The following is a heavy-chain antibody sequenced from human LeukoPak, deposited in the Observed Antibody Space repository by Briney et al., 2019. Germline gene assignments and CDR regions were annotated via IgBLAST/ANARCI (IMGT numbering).Heavy chain of an antibody. J-gene: IGHJ4*02. CDR3: ARGTNCSGGSCYNDY. CDR2: IYYSGST. D-gene: IGHD2-15*01. Sequence: PSETLSLTCTVSGGSISSYYWSWIRQPLGKGLEWIGYIYYSGSTNYNPSLKSRVTISVDTSKNQFSLKLSSVTAADTAVYYCARGTNCSGGSCYNDYWGQGTLVTVSS. V-gene: IGHV4-59*12. CDR1: GGSISSYY.